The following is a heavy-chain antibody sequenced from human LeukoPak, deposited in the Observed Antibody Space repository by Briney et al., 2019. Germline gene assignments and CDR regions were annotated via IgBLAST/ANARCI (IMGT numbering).Heavy chain of an antibody. J-gene: IGHJ4*02. V-gene: IGHV4-59*11. CDR1: GGSINSHY. D-gene: IGHD6-13*01. Sequence: SETLSLTCTVSGGSINSHYWSWIRQPPGKGLEWIGNVFYPGSTNYNPSLKSRVTMSLDTSRDQFSLRLTSVTAADTAIYYCASRPADSTWYGVFDYWSQGTLVTVSS. CDR3: ASRPADSTWYGVFDY. CDR2: VFYPGST.